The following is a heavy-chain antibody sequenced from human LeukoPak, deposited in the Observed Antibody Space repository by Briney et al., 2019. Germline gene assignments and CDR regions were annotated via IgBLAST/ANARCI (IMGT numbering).Heavy chain of an antibody. CDR2: IYSGGST. CDR1: GFTVSSNY. V-gene: IGHV3-66*02. Sequence: QTGGSLRLSCAASGFTVSSNYMSWVRQAPGKGLEWVSVIYSGGSTYYADSVKGRFTISRDNSKNTLYLQMNSLRAEDTAVYYCAREKGGWGAWYFDLWGRGTLVTVSS. CDR3: AREKGGWGAWYFDL. D-gene: IGHD6-19*01. J-gene: IGHJ2*01.